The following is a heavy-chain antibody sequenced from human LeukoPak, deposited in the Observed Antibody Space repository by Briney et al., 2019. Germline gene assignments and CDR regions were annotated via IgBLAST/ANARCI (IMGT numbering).Heavy chain of an antibody. CDR2: ISGSGVTT. D-gene: IGHD4-17*01. V-gene: IGHV3-23*01. CDR3: ARENGDRGGYYFDY. J-gene: IGHJ4*02. Sequence: PGGSLRLSCEASGFTFSSYAMSWVRQAPGKGLEWVSAISGSGVTTHYAGSVKGRFTISRDNSKNTLYLQMNSLRAEDTAVYYCARENGDRGGYYFDYWGQGTLVTVSS. CDR1: GFTFSSYA.